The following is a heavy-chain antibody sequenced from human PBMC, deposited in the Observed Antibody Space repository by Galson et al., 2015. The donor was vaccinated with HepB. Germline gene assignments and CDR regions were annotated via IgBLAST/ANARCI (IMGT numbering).Heavy chain of an antibody. D-gene: IGHD3-22*01. CDR3: ARQPFDAYDSSPRGAFDI. CDR1: GYSFTSYW. V-gene: IGHV5-10-1*01. Sequence: QSGAEVKKPGESLRISCKGSGYSFTSYWISWVRQMPGKGLEWMGRIDPSDSYTNYSPSFQGHVTISADKSISTAYLQWSSLKASDTAMYYCARQPFDAYDSSPRGAFDIWGQGTMVTVSS. J-gene: IGHJ3*02. CDR2: IDPSDSYT.